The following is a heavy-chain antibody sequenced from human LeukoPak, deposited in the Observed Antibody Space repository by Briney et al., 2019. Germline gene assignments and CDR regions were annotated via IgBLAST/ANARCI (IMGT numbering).Heavy chain of an antibody. Sequence: ASVKVSCKASGGTFSSYAISWVRQAPGQGLEWMGGIIPIFGTANYAQKFQGRVTITTDESTSTAYMELSSLRSEDTAVCYCARVSYDFWSGHGGDYYYYMDVWGKGTTVTVSS. V-gene: IGHV1-69*05. J-gene: IGHJ6*03. D-gene: IGHD3-3*01. CDR2: IIPIFGTA. CDR3: ARVSYDFWSGHGGDYYYYMDV. CDR1: GGTFSSYA.